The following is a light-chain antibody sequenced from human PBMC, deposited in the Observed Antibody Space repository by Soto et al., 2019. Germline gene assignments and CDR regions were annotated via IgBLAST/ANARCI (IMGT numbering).Light chain of an antibody. CDR1: ESISGY. CDR3: HQSYISPPA. CDR2: AAS. V-gene: IGKV1-39*01. J-gene: IGKJ1*01. Sequence: DFQLTQSPSSLSASVGDRVTITCRTSESISGYLSWYQQKAGQPPKPLIFAASSLQNGVPSRFSGRGSGTEYTLTISSLKADDFATYYCHQSYISPPAFGQGTKVDIK.